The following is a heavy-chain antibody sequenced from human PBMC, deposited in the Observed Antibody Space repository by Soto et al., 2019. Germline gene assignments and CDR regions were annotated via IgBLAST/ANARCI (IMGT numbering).Heavy chain of an antibody. CDR1: GFTFDDYA. Sequence: DVQLVESGGGLVQPGRSLRLSCAASGFTFDDYAMHWVRQAPGKGLEWVSGISWNSGSIGYADSVKGRFTISRDNAKNSLYLQMNSLRAEDTALYYCAKDKWGSLGYMDVWGKGTTVTVSS. D-gene: IGHD1-26*01. J-gene: IGHJ6*03. CDR3: AKDKWGSLGYMDV. V-gene: IGHV3-9*01. CDR2: ISWNSGSI.